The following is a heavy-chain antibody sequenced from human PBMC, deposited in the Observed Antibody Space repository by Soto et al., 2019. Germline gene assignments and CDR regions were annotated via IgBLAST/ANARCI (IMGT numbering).Heavy chain of an antibody. J-gene: IGHJ5*02. CDR3: VSIAVAEGFDP. CDR2: ISVDGTT. V-gene: IGHV3-53*01. D-gene: IGHD6-19*01. CDR1: GFAVSINY. Sequence: PGGSLRLSCAASGFAVSINYLSWVRQAPGKGLEWVSLISVDGTTYYSDSAKGRFTISRDISKNTVYLQMNSLRVEDTAVYYCVSIAVAEGFDPWGQGTLVTVSS.